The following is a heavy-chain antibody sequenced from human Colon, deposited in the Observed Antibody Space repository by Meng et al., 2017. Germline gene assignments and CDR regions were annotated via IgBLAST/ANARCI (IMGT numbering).Heavy chain of an antibody. D-gene: IGHD3-22*01. Sequence: QAQLVEAGPGLVRPSEPLSLPCPVSGGPGTSGSPYWSWIRQSPGKGLEWIGYIFHSGSTNYYPSLKSRVTISVDTSKNQFSLKLSSVTAADTAVYYCARVCPPEYYYDSSGYLNWFDPWGQGTLVTVSS. CDR3: ARVCPPEYYYDSSGYLNWFDP. V-gene: IGHV4-61*01. CDR1: GGPGTSGSPY. J-gene: IGHJ5*02. CDR2: IFHSGST.